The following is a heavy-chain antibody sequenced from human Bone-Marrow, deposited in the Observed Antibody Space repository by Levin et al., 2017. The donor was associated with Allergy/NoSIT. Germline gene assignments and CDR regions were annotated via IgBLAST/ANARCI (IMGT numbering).Heavy chain of an antibody. CDR1: GASISGSNW. CDR3: ARGNEAMDC. J-gene: IGHJ4*02. V-gene: IGHV4-4*02. Sequence: SETLSLTCAVSGASISGSNWWWSWVRQSPGKGLEWIGEIYHRGNTNYNPSFKSRVTISVDNSKNQFSLRLTSVTAADTAVYFCARGNEAMDCWGQGTLVAVSS. CDR2: IYHRGNT. D-gene: IGHD1-1*01.